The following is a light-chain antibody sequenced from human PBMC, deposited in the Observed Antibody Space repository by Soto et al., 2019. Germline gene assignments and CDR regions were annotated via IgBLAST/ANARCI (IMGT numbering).Light chain of an antibody. Sequence: DIVMTQSPESLAVSLGERATINCKSSQSVLYSSNNKNYLAWYKQKPGQPPQLLIYWASTRESGVPDRFSGSGSGKDFTLNIRSLQAEDVAVYYCQQYYNTPEVTLAPGTKVDIK. CDR2: WAS. J-gene: IGKJ3*01. CDR1: QSVLYSSNNKNY. CDR3: QQYYNTPEVT. V-gene: IGKV4-1*01.